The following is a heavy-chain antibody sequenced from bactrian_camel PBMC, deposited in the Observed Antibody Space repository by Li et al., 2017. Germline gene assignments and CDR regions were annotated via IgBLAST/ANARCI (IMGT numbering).Heavy chain of an antibody. CDR3: AAIAANSTWSCPLLASKYST. Sequence: HVQLVESGGGSVQGGGSLTLSCAASGDIISRYCMAWFRQAPGKEREGVAVIGGRTDMPFYLPSVRGRFTISRDNAKNTMYLRMNRMKPEDTAMYYCAAIAANSTWSCPLLASKYSTWAQGTQVTVS. CDR2: IGGRTDMP. V-gene: IGHV3-3*01. J-gene: IGHJ6*01. CDR1: GDIISRYC. D-gene: IGHD1*01.